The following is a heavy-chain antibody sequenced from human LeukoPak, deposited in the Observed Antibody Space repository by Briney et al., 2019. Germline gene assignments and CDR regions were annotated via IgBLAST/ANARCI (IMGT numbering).Heavy chain of an antibody. D-gene: IGHD3-22*01. CDR3: ARGEKVATMIVTGY. CDR2: INSNGGGT. Sequence: GASVKVSCKASGYTFTAYYMHWVRQAPGQGLEWMGWINSNGGGTNFAQKFQGRVTMTRDTSISTAYMELSSLRSDDTAVYYCARGEKVATMIVTGYWGQGTLVTVSS. CDR1: GYTFTAYY. V-gene: IGHV1-2*02. J-gene: IGHJ4*02.